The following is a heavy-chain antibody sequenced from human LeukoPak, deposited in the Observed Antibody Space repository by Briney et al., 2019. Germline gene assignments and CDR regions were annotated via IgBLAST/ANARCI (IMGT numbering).Heavy chain of an antibody. V-gene: IGHV3-30*03. CDR1: GFTLSRYG. CDR2: ISYDGSNK. D-gene: IGHD2-21*02. J-gene: IGHJ6*02. Sequence: GGSLRLSCAASGFTLSRYGMHWVRQAPAKGLEWVAVISYDGSNKYEDSVKRRVTMSRDNSKNTLYLQITSLRAEDTAVYYCARDVTASDYYYNGMDVWGQGTTVTVSS. CDR3: ARDVTASDYYYNGMDV.